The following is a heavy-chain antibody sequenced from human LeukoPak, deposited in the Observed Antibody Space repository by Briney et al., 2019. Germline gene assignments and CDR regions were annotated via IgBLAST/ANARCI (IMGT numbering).Heavy chain of an antibody. CDR3: ARDRGTVVTLEYFDY. J-gene: IGHJ4*02. CDR2: ISAYNGNT. V-gene: IGHV1-18*01. CDR1: GYTFTIYG. D-gene: IGHD4-23*01. Sequence: ASVKVSCKASGYTFTIYGISWVRQAPGQGLEWMGWISAYNGNTNYAQKLQGRVTMTTDTSTSTAYMELRSLRSDDTAVYYCARDRGTVVTLEYFDYWGRGTLVTVSS.